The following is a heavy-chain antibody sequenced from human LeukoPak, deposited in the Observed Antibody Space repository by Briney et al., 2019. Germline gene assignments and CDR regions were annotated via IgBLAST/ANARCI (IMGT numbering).Heavy chain of an antibody. D-gene: IGHD3-22*01. CDR2: ISGRGGTT. CDR3: AKGQYYYDSSGYCDY. CDR1: GFTFSSYA. V-gene: IGHV3-23*01. Sequence: VGSLRLSCAASGFTFSSYAMSSVRQAPGKGLEWVSAISGRGGTTYYADSVKGRFTISRDNSKNTLYLQMNSLRAEDTAVYYCAKGQYYYDSSGYCDYWGQGTLVTVSS. J-gene: IGHJ4*02.